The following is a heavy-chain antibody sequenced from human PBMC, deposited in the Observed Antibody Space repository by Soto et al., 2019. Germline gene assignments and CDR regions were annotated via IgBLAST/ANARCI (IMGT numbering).Heavy chain of an antibody. CDR3: ARSALGSGWPHYYYYGMDV. D-gene: IGHD6-19*01. CDR2: INPSGGST. V-gene: IGHV1-46*01. CDR1: GYTFTSYY. J-gene: IGHJ6*02. Sequence: ASVKVSCKASGYTFTSYYMHWVRQAPGQGLEWMGIINPSGGSTSYAQKFQGRVTMTRDTSTSTVYMELSSLRSEDTAVYYCARSALGSGWPHYYYYGMDVWGQGTKVTVSS.